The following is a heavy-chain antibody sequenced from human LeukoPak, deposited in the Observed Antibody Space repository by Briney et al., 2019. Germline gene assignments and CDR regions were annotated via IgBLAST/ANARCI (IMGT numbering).Heavy chain of an antibody. V-gene: IGHV3-23*01. J-gene: IGHJ4*02. CDR1: GFTFSSYA. CDR2: INGSGGST. CDR3: AKLRVWADLDY. Sequence: GGSLRLTCAASGFTFSSYAMSWVRQAQGKGLEWVSAINGSGGSTYYADSVKGRFTISRDNSKNTLYLQMNSLRGEDTAVYYCAKLRVWADLDYWGQGTLVTVSS. D-gene: IGHD3/OR15-3a*01.